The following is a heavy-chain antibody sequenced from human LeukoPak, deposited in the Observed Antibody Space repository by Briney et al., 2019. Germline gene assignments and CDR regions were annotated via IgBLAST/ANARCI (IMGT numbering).Heavy chain of an antibody. D-gene: IGHD2-2*01. J-gene: IGHJ4*02. CDR1: GFTFSSYA. V-gene: IGHV3-30-3*01. CDR3: ARDEYLWVVIQLGLFDY. Sequence: GRSLRLSCAASGFTFSSYAMHWVRQAPGKGLEWVAVISSDGNNKYYADSVKGRFTISRDNSKNTLYLQMNSLRAEDAAVYYCARDEYLWVVIQLGLFDYWGQGTLVTVSS. CDR2: ISSDGNNK.